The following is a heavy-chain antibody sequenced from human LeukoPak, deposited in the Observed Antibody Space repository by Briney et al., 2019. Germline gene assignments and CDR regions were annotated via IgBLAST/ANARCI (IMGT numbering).Heavy chain of an antibody. Sequence: SETLSLTSPVGGGALISGGYYWAWIRQTPGKDLEWIGNIYYTGSTTYSNPSLKSRVAISIDTSKNQFSLRLSSVTAADTGLFFCGRHEVSYGYPEEFDSWGQGTLVSVSS. CDR2: IYYTGST. CDR1: GGALISGGYY. CDR3: GRHEVSYGYPEEFDS. D-gene: IGHD5-18*01. J-gene: IGHJ4*02. V-gene: IGHV4-39*01.